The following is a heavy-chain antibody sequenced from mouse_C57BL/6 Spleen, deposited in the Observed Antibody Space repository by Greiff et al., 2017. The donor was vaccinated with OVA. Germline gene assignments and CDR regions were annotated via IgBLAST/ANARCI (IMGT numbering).Heavy chain of an antibody. J-gene: IGHJ3*01. CDR2: IWGVGST. CDR1: GFSLTSYG. Sequence: VQGVESGPGLVAPSQSLSITCTVSGFSLTSYGVDWVRQSPGKGLEWLGVIWGVGSTNYNSALKSRLSISKDNSKSQVFLKMNSLQTDDTAMYYCASRGYDNPFAYWGQGTLVTVSA. V-gene: IGHV2-6*01. CDR3: ASRGYDNPFAY. D-gene: IGHD2-2*01.